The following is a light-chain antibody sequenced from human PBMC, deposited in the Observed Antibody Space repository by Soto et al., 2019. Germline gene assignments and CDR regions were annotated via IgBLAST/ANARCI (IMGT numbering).Light chain of an antibody. V-gene: IGKV4-1*01. Sequence: DIVMTQSPDSLAESLGERATINCKSSQSVLYNSDNKNYLAWYQQKPGQPPKLLIYWASTRDSGVPDRFSGSGSGADFTLTISSLQAEDVAVYYCQQYYTTLSFGGGTKVEIK. CDR3: QQYYTTLS. J-gene: IGKJ4*01. CDR1: QSVLYNSDNKNY. CDR2: WAS.